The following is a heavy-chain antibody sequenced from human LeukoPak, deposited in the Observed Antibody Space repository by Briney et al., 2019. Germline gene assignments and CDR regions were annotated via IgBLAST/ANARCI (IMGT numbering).Heavy chain of an antibody. CDR3: ARPGRYGNYYYYYGMDV. J-gene: IGHJ6*02. Sequence: ASVKVSCKGSGYTFSDYYVHWVRQAPGQGLEWMGWMNPNSGNTGYAQKFQGRVTMTRNTSISTAYMELSSLRSEDTAVYYCARPGRYGNYYYYYGMDVWGQGTTVTVSS. CDR1: GYTFSDYY. D-gene: IGHD1-1*01. V-gene: IGHV1-8*02. CDR2: MNPNSGNT.